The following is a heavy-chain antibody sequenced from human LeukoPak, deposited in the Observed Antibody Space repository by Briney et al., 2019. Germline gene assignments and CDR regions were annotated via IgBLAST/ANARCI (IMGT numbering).Heavy chain of an antibody. CDR1: GFTFSSYA. V-gene: IGHV3-23*01. J-gene: IGHJ4*02. D-gene: IGHD3-9*01. CDR3: AKDQGYDILTGYSDY. CDR2: ISGSGGST. Sequence: GGSLRLSCAASGFTFSSYAMSWVRQAPGKGLEWVSAISGSGGSTYYADSVKGRFTISRDNSKNTLYLQMNSLRAEDTAVYFCAKDQGYDILTGYSDYWGQGTLVTVSS.